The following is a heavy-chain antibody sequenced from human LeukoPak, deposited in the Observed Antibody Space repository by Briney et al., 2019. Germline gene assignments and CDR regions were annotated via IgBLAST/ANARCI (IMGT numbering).Heavy chain of an antibody. CDR2: INPNSGGT. D-gene: IGHD3-9*01. Sequence: ASVTVSCKASGYTFTGYYMHWVRQAPGQGLEWMGWINPNSGGTHYAQKFQGRVNMTRDTSISTAYMELSRLRSDDTAVYYCARDFEGTLDYWGQGTLVTVSS. V-gene: IGHV1-2*02. CDR3: ARDFEGTLDY. J-gene: IGHJ4*02. CDR1: GYTFTGYY.